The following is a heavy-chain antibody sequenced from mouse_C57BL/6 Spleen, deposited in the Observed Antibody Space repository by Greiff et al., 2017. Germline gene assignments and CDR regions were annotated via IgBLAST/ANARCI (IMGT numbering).Heavy chain of an antibody. V-gene: IGHV1-42*01. CDR2: INPSTGGT. CDR3: ARGDYGSSCAY. J-gene: IGHJ3*01. D-gene: IGHD1-1*01. Sequence: LVEPGASVKISCKASGYSFTGYYMNWVKQSPEKSLEWIGEINPSTGGTTYNQKFKAKATLTVDKSSSTAYMQLKSLTSEDSAVYYCARGDYGSSCAYWGQGTLVTVSA. CDR1: GYSFTGYY.